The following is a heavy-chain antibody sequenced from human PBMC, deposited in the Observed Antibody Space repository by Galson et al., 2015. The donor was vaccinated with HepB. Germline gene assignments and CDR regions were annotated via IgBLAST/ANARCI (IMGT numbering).Heavy chain of an antibody. CDR3: ARVGYRDDAFDI. D-gene: IGHD5-24*01. CDR1: GFTFSSYS. CDR2: ISSSSSYI. V-gene: IGHV3-21*01. Sequence: SLRLSCAASGFTFSSYSMNWVRQAPGKGLEWVSSISSSSSYIYYADSVKGRFTISRDNAKNSLYLQMNSLRAEDTAVYYCARVGYRDDAFDIWGQGTMVTVSS. J-gene: IGHJ3*02.